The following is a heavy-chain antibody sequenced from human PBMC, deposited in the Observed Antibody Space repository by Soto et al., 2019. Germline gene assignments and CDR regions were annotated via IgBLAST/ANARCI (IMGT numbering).Heavy chain of an antibody. CDR3: AIGGRGYTFWFDT. Sequence: QVQLVQSGAEVKKPGASVKVSCKASGYTFTSYDINWVRQATGQGLEWMGWMNTSSGNTGYAQKFQVRVTMTRNTSISTDHIELSSLTSEDTAVYYCAIGGRGYTFWFDTWGQGTLVTVSS. J-gene: IGHJ5*02. V-gene: IGHV1-8*01. CDR1: GYTFTSYD. CDR2: MNTSSGNT. D-gene: IGHD1-1*01.